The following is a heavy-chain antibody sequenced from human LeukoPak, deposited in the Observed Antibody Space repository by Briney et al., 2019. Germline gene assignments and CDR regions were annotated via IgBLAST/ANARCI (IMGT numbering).Heavy chain of an antibody. CDR1: GYTFTSYG. J-gene: IGHJ5*02. D-gene: IGHD3-10*01. V-gene: IGHV1-18*01. CDR3: ARGGITMVRGVMRSSWFDP. Sequence: EASVKVSCKASGYTFTSYGISWVRQAPGQGLEWMGWISAYNGNTNYAQKLQGRVTMTTDTSMSTAYMELRSLRSDDTAVYYCARGGITMVRGVMRSSWFDPWGQGTLVTVSS. CDR2: ISAYNGNT.